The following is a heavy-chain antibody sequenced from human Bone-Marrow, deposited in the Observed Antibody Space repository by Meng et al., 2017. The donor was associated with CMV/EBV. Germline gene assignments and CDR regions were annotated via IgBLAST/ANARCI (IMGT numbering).Heavy chain of an antibody. Sequence: SETLSLTYAVYGGSFSGYYWSWIRQPPGKGLEWIGEINHSGSTNYNPSLKSRVTISVDTSKNQFSLKLSSVTAADTAVYYCARDSNYSHLLYYGMAVWGQGNTVNV. D-gene: IGHD1-7*01. CDR1: GGSFSGYY. CDR3: ARDSNYSHLLYYGMAV. CDR2: INHSGST. V-gene: IGHV4-34*01. J-gene: IGHJ6*02.